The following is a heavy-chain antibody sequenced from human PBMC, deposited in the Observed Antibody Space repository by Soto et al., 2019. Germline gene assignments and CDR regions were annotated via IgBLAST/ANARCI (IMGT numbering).Heavy chain of an antibody. CDR1: GITFSNYA. D-gene: IGHD5-18*01. J-gene: IGHJ6*02. Sequence: GGSLRLSCAASGITFSNYAMNWVRQAPGKGLEWVSGISENGGSTYYADSVKGRFTISRDNSKNTLYLQMNSLRAEDTAVYYCAKDRIRSGYGYGLDVWGHGTTVTVSS. V-gene: IGHV3-23*01. CDR3: AKDRIRSGYGYGLDV. CDR2: ISENGGST.